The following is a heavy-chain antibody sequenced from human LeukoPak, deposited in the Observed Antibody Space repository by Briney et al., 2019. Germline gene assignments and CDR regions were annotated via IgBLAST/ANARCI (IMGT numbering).Heavy chain of an antibody. V-gene: IGHV1-8*01. D-gene: IGHD3-3*01. CDR3: AREYDFWSGYRYNWFDP. J-gene: IGHJ5*02. Sequence: GASVKVSCKASGYTFTSYDINWVRQATGQGLEWMGWMNPNSGNTGYAQKFQGRVTMTRNTSISTAYMELSSLRSEDTAVYYCAREYDFWSGYRYNWFDPWGQGTLVTVSS. CDR1: GYTFTSYD. CDR2: MNPNSGNT.